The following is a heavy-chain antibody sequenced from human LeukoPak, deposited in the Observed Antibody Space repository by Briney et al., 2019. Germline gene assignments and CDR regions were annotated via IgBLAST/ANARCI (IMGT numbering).Heavy chain of an antibody. J-gene: IGHJ4*02. V-gene: IGHV3-33*01. CDR1: GFTFSIYG. CDR3: ARDLVVYPPTVETTVPGY. CDR2: IWYDGSNK. Sequence: PGGSLRLSCAASGFTFSIYGMHWVRQAPGKGLEWVAVIWYDGSNKYYADSVKGRFTTSRDNSKNTLYLQMNSLRAEDTAVYYCARDLVVYPPTVETTVPGYWGQGTLVTVSS. D-gene: IGHD4-17*01.